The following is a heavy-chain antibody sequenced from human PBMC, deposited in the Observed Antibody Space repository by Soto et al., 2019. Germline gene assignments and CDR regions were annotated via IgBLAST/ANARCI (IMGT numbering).Heavy chain of an antibody. Sequence: EVQLLESGGGLVQPGGSLRPSCTASGFTFSSYAMTWVRQAPGKGLEWVSVFSGSGGSTYYADSVTGRFTISSDNSKNTLYLQMNSLRAEDTAVYYCAKGIMQQLVAFDIWGQGTMVTVSS. CDR2: FSGSGGST. CDR3: AKGIMQQLVAFDI. CDR1: GFTFSSYA. J-gene: IGHJ3*02. D-gene: IGHD6-13*01. V-gene: IGHV3-23*01.